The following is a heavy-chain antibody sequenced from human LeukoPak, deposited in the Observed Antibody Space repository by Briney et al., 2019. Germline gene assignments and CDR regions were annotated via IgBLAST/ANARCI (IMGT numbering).Heavy chain of an antibody. D-gene: IGHD6-6*01. V-gene: IGHV4-30-2*01. CDR1: GGSISSGGYY. CDR3: ARDGYSSSPDAFDI. CDR2: IYHSGST. J-gene: IGHJ3*02. Sequence: SQTLSLICTVSGGSISSGGYYWSWIRQPPGKGLEWIGYIYHSGSTYYNPSLKSRVTISVDRSKNQFSLKLSSVTAADTAVYYCARDGYSSSPDAFDIWGQGTMVTVSS.